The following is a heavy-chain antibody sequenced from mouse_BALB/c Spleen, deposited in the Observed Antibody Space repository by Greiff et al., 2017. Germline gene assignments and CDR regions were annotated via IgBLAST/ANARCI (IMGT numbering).Heavy chain of an antibody. J-gene: IGHJ4*01. V-gene: IGHV1-87*01. CDR3: EKREAIYGGYAMDY. D-gene: IGHD1-2*01. CDR1: GYTFTSYW. Sequence: VQLQQSGAELARPGASVKLSCKASGYTFTSYWMQWVQQWPGQGLEWIGAIYPGDGDTRYTQKFKGKATLSADKSSSTVYMQLSSLASEDSAVYDSEKREAIYGGYAMDYWGQGTSVTVSS. CDR2: IYPGDGDT.